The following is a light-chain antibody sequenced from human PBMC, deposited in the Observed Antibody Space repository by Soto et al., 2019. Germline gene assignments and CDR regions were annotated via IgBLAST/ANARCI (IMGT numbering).Light chain of an antibody. V-gene: IGKV1-39*01. J-gene: IGKJ3*01. CDR2: GAS. Sequence: DIHMTQSPSFLSASVGDRVIITCRASQSITSYLNWYQHKPGKAPRLLIYGASNLQRGVPSRFSGTGSGTECALVISSLQPEDFATYYCQQSYRTPPYTFGPGTKVDL. CDR1: QSITSY. CDR3: QQSYRTPPYT.